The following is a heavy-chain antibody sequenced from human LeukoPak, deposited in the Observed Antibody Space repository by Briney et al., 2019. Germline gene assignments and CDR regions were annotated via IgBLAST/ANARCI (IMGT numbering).Heavy chain of an antibody. CDR1: GFTFSGSA. V-gene: IGHV3-73*01. D-gene: IGHD3-10*01. CDR2: IRSKANSYAT. Sequence: GGPLRLSCAASGFTFSGSAMHWVRQASGKGLEWVGRIRSKANSYATAYAASVKGRFTISRDDSKNTAYLQMNSLKTEDTAVYYCTRRGGTGSGSYSSLDYWGQGTLVTVSS. CDR3: TRRGGTGSGSYSSLDY. J-gene: IGHJ4*02.